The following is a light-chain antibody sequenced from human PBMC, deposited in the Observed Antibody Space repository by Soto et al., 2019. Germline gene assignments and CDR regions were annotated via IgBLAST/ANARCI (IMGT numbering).Light chain of an antibody. CDR1: ESVSSN. CDR2: SSS. J-gene: IGKJ1*01. Sequence: EIVMTQSPATLSVSPGEGATLSCRASESVSSNLAWYQQKPDQAPRLLIYSSSTRATGIAARFSGRGSGTEFTLTISSLQSEDFTVYYCQQYNNWPWTFGQGTKVEIK. V-gene: IGKV3-15*01. CDR3: QQYNNWPWT.